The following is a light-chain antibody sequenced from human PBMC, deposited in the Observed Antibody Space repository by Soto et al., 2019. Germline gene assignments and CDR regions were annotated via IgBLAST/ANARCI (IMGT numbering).Light chain of an antibody. CDR2: AAS. CDR3: QQYNSYPIT. CDR1: QRINIH. Sequence: DIQMTQSPSSLSASVGDRFTITCLASQRINIHLNWYQQKLGRAPDLLIYAASSLQDGVPSRFSGSGSGTEFTLTISSLQPDDFATYYCQQYNSYPITFDQGTRLEIK. V-gene: IGKV1-17*01. J-gene: IGKJ5*01.